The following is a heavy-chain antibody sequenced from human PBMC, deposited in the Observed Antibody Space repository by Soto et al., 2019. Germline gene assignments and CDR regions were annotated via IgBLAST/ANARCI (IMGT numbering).Heavy chain of an antibody. Sequence: QITLKESGPTLVKPTQTLTLTCTFSGFSLSSRGVGVGWVRQPPGKALEWLALIMWNDDNHYSPSLKSRLTSTKDTSKNHVVLTMPNMDPMDTATFYCAHYFSGYYDVPGSSCAFDIWGQGTMVTVSS. D-gene: IGHD3-16*01. V-gene: IGHV2-5*01. J-gene: IGHJ3*02. CDR3: AHYFSGYYDVPGSSCAFDI. CDR2: IMWNDDN. CDR1: GFSLSSRGVG.